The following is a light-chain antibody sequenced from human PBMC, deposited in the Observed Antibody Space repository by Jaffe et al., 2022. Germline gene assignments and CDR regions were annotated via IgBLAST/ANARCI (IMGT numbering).Light chain of an antibody. CDR2: DAL. CDR1: QTVGSK. J-gene: IGKJ2*03. Sequence: EIVMTQSPDTLSASPGERATLSCRASQTVGSKVAWYQQKPGQSPRLLIYDALTRASGIPARFSGSGSGTEFTLTIGSLQSEDFAVYYCQQYENWPPRPYSFGQGTKLDIK. CDR3: QQYENWPPRPYS. V-gene: IGKV3-15*01.